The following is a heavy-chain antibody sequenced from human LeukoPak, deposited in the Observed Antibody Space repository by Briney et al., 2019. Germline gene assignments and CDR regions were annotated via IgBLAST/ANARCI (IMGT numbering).Heavy chain of an antibody. CDR1: GFTFSNYW. J-gene: IGHJ4*02. CDR3: AKIRLYYDSSGYLEYFDY. Sequence: PGGSLRLSCAASGFTFSNYWMHWVRQAPGKGLVWVSRINSDVSTTDYADSVKSRFTISRDNAKNTLYLQMNSLRAEDTAVYYCAKIRLYYDSSGYLEYFDYWGQGTLVTVSS. D-gene: IGHD3-22*01. CDR2: INSDVSTT. V-gene: IGHV3-74*01.